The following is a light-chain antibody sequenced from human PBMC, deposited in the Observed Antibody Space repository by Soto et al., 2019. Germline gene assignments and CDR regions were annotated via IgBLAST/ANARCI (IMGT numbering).Light chain of an antibody. Sequence: DILLTQCPYSLAVSLFDSATVNCKSSQSVLYSANNRNYLAWYQKRLGQPPKLLFYWASTRESGVPDRFSGSGSGTDFTLTISSLQAEDVAVYYCQQYYSAPLTFGGGTKVDIK. J-gene: IGKJ4*01. V-gene: IGKV4-1*01. CDR1: QSVLYSANNRNY. CDR2: WAS. CDR3: QQYYSAPLT.